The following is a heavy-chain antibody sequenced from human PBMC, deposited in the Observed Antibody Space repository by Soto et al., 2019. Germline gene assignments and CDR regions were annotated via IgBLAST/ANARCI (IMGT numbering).Heavy chain of an antibody. V-gene: IGHV4-59*01. CDR3: ARGGGTGYNGLDV. Sequence: SETLSLTCTVSGGSISSDYWSWIRQAPGKGLEWIGYISYSGTTNYNSSLKRRVTISIDTSKNQFSLKLSSVTAADTAVYYCARGGGTGYNGLDVWGQGTTVTVYS. CDR1: GGSISSDY. J-gene: IGHJ6*02. D-gene: IGHD6-25*01. CDR2: ISYSGTT.